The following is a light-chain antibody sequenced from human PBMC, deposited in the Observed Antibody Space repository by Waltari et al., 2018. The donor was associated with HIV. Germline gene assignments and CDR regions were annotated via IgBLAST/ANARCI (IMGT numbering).Light chain of an antibody. CDR1: NIGSKS. J-gene: IGLJ2*01. CDR2: EGA. CDR3: QVWDSGSAHVV. Sequence: SYVLTQPPSVSVAPGQTAGITCGGDNIGSKSFHWYQQKPGQAPVLLIYEGADRPSGIPERFSGSNSENTATLTIGRVEAGDEADYYCQVWDSGSAHVVFGGGTNLAVL. V-gene: IGLV3-21*02.